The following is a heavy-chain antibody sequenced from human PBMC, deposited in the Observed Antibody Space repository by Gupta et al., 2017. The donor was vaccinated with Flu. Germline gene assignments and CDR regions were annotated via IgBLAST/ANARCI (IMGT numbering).Heavy chain of an antibody. Sequence: QVQLPQWGAGLLKPPETLSLTCAVYGGFFSGYYWRWLRRPPGQGLEWIGEINHSGSTNYNPSLKSRVTISVDASKNQFSLRVNSVTAADSAMYYCARGVWDEKYWTYGVEYFYYGMDVWGQGTKVTVSS. V-gene: IGHV4-34*01. CDR2: INHSGST. CDR3: ARGVWDEKYWTYGVEYFYYGMDV. J-gene: IGHJ6*02. D-gene: IGHD1-7*01. CDR1: GGFFSGYY.